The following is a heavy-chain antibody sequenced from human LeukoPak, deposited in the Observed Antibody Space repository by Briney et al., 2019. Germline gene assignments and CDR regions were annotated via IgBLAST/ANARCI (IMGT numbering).Heavy chain of an antibody. CDR1: GDSITSYY. V-gene: IGHV4-59*01. Sequence: SETLSLTCTVSGDSITSYYWSRVRQPPGKGLEWIGYINYTGSTNYNPSLKSRVTMSVDTSKNQFSLKLTSVTAADTALYYCARLDYDSSVYHPYNWFDPWGQGILVTVSS. J-gene: IGHJ5*02. D-gene: IGHD3-22*01. CDR2: INYTGST. CDR3: ARLDYDSSVYHPYNWFDP.